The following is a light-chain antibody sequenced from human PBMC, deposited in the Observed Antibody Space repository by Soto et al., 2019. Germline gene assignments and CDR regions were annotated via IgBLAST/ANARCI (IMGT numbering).Light chain of an antibody. V-gene: IGKV3D-20*01. Sequence: EIVLTQSPATLSLSPGERATLSCGASQSVGGNYLAWYQQKPGLAPRLLIYDAYTRATGIPARFSGSGSGTDLTLTISRLEPEDFAVYFCQQYGSSPMYTFGQGTKLEIK. J-gene: IGKJ2*01. CDR2: DAY. CDR1: QSVGGNY. CDR3: QQYGSSPMYT.